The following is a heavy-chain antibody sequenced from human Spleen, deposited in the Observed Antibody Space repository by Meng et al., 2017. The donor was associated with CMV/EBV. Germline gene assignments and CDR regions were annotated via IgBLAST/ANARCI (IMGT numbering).Heavy chain of an antibody. V-gene: IGHV6-1*01. CDR3: ASMTGTRDY. CDR2: TYYRSKWYN. D-gene: IGHD1-7*01. Sequence: CAISGDSVSSNSAAWNWIRQSPSRGLEWLGRTYYRSKWYNDYAASVKSRIIINSDTSKNQFSLQLNSVTPEDTAVYYCASMTGTRDYWGQGTLVTVSS. J-gene: IGHJ4*02. CDR1: GDSVSSNSAA.